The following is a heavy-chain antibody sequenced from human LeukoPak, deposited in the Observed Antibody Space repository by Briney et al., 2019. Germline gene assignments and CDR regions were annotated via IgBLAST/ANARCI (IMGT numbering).Heavy chain of an antibody. V-gene: IGHV3-7*01. CDR3: VRDSRPGGAMGLYHNFDF. CDR1: GFNFSDFW. Sequence: QTGGSLRLSCAASGFNFSDFWMTWVRQTPGKGLEWVANIKEDGSEEYHVDLVKGRFTISRDNTKSSLFLQMNSLRGEDTAVYYCVRDSRPGGAMGLYHNFDFWGQGTLVAVSS. J-gene: IGHJ4*02. D-gene: IGHD3-16*01. CDR2: IKEDGSEE.